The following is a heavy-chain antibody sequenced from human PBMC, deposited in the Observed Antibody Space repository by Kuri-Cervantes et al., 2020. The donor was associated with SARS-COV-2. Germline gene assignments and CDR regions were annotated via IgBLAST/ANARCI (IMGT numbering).Heavy chain of an antibody. V-gene: IGHV4-59*12. Sequence: SETLSLICTVSGGSISSDYWSWIRQPPGKGLEWIGFINYSGSSNYNPSLKSRVSISVDTSKNQFSLRLSSVTAADTAVYYCARLGSGWPGIDFWGQGTLVTVSS. CDR1: GGSISSDY. J-gene: IGHJ4*02. D-gene: IGHD6-19*01. CDR3: ARLGSGWPGIDF. CDR2: INYSGSS.